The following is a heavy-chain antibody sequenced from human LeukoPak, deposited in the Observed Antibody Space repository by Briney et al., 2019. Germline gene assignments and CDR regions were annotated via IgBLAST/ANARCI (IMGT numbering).Heavy chain of an antibody. CDR1: GFTFSSYG. V-gene: IGHV3-33*01. CDR2: IWYDGSNK. D-gene: IGHD2-15*01. CDR3: ARDSCSGGSCYSDY. J-gene: IGHJ4*02. Sequence: GGSLRLSCAASGFTFSSYGMHWVRQAPGKGLEWVAVIWYDGSNKYYADSVKGRFTISRDNSKNTPYLQMDSLRAEDTAVYYCARDSCSGGSCYSDYWGQGTLVTVSS.